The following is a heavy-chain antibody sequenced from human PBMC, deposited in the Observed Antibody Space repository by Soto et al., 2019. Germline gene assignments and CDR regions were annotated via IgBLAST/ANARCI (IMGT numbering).Heavy chain of an antibody. CDR1: GYTFTSYG. V-gene: IGHV1-18*01. CDR2: ISAYNGNT. D-gene: IGHD2-2*01. CDR3: ARDLGYCSSTSCYLSGWFDP. Sequence: VASVKVSCKASGYTFTSYGISWVRQAPGQGLEWMGWISAYNGNTNYAQKLQGRVTMTTDTSTSTAYMELRSLRSDDTAVYYCARDLGYCSSTSCYLSGWFDPWGQGTLVTVSS. J-gene: IGHJ5*02.